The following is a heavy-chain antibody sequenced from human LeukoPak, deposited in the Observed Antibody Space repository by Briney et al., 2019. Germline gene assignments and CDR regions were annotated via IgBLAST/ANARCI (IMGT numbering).Heavy chain of an antibody. D-gene: IGHD4/OR15-4a*01. J-gene: IGHJ4*02. CDR3: VKGAPFDY. Sequence: GGSLRLSCAASGFTFSDQWMHWVRQGPEKGLVWVSRINGDGSSTAYTDFVKGRFTISRDNARNTLSLQMNSLRIEDTAIYYCVKGAPFDYWGQGTLVAASS. CDR1: GFTFSDQW. V-gene: IGHV3-74*03. CDR2: INGDGSST.